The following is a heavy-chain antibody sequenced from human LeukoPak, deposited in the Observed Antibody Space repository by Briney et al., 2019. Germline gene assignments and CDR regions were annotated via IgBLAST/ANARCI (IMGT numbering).Heavy chain of an antibody. CDR1: GDSVSSSSYY. CDR3: AREVVGADYYYGMDV. V-gene: IGHV4-61*01. CDR2: IHYSGST. J-gene: IGHJ6*02. Sequence: SETLSLTCTVSGDSVSSSSYYWGWIRQPPGKGLEWIGYIHYSGSTNYNPSLKSRVTISVDTSKNQFSLKLSSVTAADTAVYYCAREVVGADYYYGMDVWGQGTTVTVSS. D-gene: IGHD1-26*01.